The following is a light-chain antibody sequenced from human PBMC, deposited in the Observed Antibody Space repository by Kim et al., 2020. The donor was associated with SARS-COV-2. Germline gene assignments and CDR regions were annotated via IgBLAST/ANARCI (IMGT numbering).Light chain of an antibody. CDR3: QKYNDWPLIS. Sequence: IVMTQSPATLSVSPGERVTLSCRASQSVRNNLAWYQQRPGQAPRLLLYGASTRATDIPARFCGSVSGTEFTLTFRSLQSEDLAVYYCQKYNDWPLISFGGGTKVDIK. CDR2: GAS. CDR1: QSVRNN. V-gene: IGKV3-15*01. J-gene: IGKJ4*01.